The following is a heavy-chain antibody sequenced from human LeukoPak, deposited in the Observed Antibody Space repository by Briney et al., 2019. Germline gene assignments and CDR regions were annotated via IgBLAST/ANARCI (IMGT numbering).Heavy chain of an antibody. CDR1: GGSISSGGYY. D-gene: IGHD2-15*01. J-gene: IGHJ6*02. CDR2: IYYSGST. V-gene: IGHV4-31*03. Sequence: PSETLSLTCTVSGGSISSGGYYWSWIRQHPGKGLEWIGYIYYSGSTYYNPSLKSRVTISVATSKNQFSLKLTSVSAADTAVYYCARAHSPWGCSGGSCSLPYGMDVWGQGTTVTVSS. CDR3: ARAHSPWGCSGGSCSLPYGMDV.